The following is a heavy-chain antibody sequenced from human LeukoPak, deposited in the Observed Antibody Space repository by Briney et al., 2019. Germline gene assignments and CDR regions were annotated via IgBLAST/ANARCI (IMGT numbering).Heavy chain of an antibody. CDR2: ISSSSSYI. J-gene: IGHJ4*02. CDR1: GFTFSSYS. D-gene: IGHD3-10*01. Sequence: GGSLRLSCAASGFTFSSYSMNWVRHAPGKGLERVSSISSSSSYIYYADSVKGRFTISRDNAKNSVYLQMNSLRAEDTAVYYCARVGTYYYGSGSPLSDYWGQGTLVTVSS. CDR3: ARVGTYYYGSGSPLSDY. V-gene: IGHV3-21*01.